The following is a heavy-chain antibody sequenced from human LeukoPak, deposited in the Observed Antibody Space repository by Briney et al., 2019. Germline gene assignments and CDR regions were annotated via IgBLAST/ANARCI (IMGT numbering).Heavy chain of an antibody. CDR2: ISGSGGNT. CDR3: AKDVYYYYMDV. V-gene: IGHV3-23*01. CDR1: GFTFSSYT. J-gene: IGHJ6*03. Sequence: GGSLRLSCAASGFTFSSYTINWVRQAPGKGLEWVSAISGSGGNTYYADSVKGRFTISRDNSKNTLYLQMNSLRAEDTAVYSCAKDVYYYYMDVWGKGTTVTVSS.